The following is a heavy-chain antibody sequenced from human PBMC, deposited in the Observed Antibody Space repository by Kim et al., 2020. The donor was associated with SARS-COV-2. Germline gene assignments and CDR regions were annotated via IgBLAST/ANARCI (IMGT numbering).Heavy chain of an antibody. CDR3: AMYYYGSGSYAPHFDY. CDR1: GYTFTSYY. Sequence: ASVKVSCKASGYTFTSYYMHWVRQAPGQGLEWMGIINPSGGSTSYAQKFQGRVTMTRDTSTSTVYMELSSLRSEDTAVYYYAMYYYGSGSYAPHFDYWGQGTLVTVSS. V-gene: IGHV1-46*01. D-gene: IGHD3-10*01. J-gene: IGHJ4*02. CDR2: INPSGGST.